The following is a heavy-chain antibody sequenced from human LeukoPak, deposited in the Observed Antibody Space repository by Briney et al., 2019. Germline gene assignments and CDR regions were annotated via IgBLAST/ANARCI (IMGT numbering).Heavy chain of an antibody. D-gene: IGHD3-22*01. CDR1: GFTFDDYG. CDR2: INWNGGST. Sequence: GGSLRLSCAASGFTFDDYGMSWVRQAPGKGLEWVSGINWNGGSTGYADSVKGRFTISRDNAKNSLYLQMNSLRAEDTALYYCARGSNYYDSSGSLYYFDYWGQGTLVTVSS. V-gene: IGHV3-20*04. CDR3: ARGSNYYDSSGSLYYFDY. J-gene: IGHJ4*02.